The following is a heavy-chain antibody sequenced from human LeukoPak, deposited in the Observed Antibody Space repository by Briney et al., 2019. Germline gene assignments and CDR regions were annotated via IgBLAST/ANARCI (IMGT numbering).Heavy chain of an antibody. CDR1: GFTFSSYA. CDR2: ISGSGGST. V-gene: IGHV3-23*01. J-gene: IGHJ4*02. Sequence: GGSLRLSCAASGFTFSSYAMSWVRQAPGKGLEWVSAISGSGGSTYYADSVKGGFTISRDNSKNTLYLQMNSLRAEDTALYYCAKKGYSGYDRYFDYWGQGTLVTVSS. D-gene: IGHD5-12*01. CDR3: AKKGYSGYDRYFDY.